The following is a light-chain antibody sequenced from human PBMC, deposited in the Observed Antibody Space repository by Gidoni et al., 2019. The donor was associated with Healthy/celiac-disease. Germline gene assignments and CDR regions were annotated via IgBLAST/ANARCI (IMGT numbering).Light chain of an antibody. CDR2: GAS. J-gene: IGKJ3*01. CDR3: QQYNNWPLLFT. V-gene: IGKV3-15*01. CDR1: QSVSSN. Sequence: EIVITPSPAPLSVSPGERATLSCRASQSVSSNLAWYQQKPGQAPRLLIYGASTRATGIPARFSGSGSGTEFTLTISSLQSEDFAVYYCQQYNNWPLLFTFGPGTKVDIK.